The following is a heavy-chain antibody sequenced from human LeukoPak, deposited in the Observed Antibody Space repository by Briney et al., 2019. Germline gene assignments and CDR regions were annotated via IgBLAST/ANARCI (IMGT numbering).Heavy chain of an antibody. Sequence: SETLSLTCTVSGGSISSGSYYWSWIRQPAGKGLEWIGRIHTSGSTNYNPPLKSRVTISVDTSKNQFSLKLSSVTAADTAVYYCARTGYSYGYWWFDPWGQGTLVTVSS. V-gene: IGHV4-61*02. CDR2: IHTSGST. D-gene: IGHD5-18*01. J-gene: IGHJ5*02. CDR1: GGSISSGSYY. CDR3: ARTGYSYGYWWFDP.